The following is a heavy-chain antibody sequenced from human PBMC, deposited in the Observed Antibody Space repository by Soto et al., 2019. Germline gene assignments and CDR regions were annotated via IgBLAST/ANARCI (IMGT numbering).Heavy chain of an antibody. CDR3: ARNIAVAGYRNNWFDP. V-gene: IGHV1-18*04. Sequence: ASVKVSCKASGYTFTSYGISWVRQAPGQGLEWMGWISAYNGNTNYAQKLQGRVTMTADASTSTAYMELRSLRSDDTAVYYCARNIAVAGYRNNWFDPWGQGTLVTVSS. CDR1: GYTFTSYG. CDR2: ISAYNGNT. J-gene: IGHJ5*02. D-gene: IGHD6-19*01.